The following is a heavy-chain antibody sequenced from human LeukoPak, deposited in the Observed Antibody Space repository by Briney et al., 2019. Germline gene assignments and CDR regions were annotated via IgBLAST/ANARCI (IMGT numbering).Heavy chain of an antibody. CDR1: GFTFSSYS. CDR2: ISSSSSYI. J-gene: IGHJ4*02. V-gene: IGHV3-21*01. D-gene: IGHD5-18*01. CDR3: ARAPQLWKPFDY. Sequence: GGSLRLSCAASGFTFSSYSMNWVRQAPGKGLEWVSSISSSSSYIYYADSVKGRFTISRDNAKNSLYLQMNSLRAEDTAVYYCARAPQLWKPFDYWGQGTLVTVSS.